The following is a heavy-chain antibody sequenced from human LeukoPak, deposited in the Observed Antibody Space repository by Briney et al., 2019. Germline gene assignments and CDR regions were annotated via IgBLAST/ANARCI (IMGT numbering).Heavy chain of an antibody. CDR1: GYTFSNHW. CDR2: IYPGDSDT. J-gene: IGHJ5*02. Sequence: GESLKIPCKGSGYTFSNHWIGWVRQMPGKGLEWMGIIYPGDSDTRYSPSFQGQVTISADKSISTAYLQWSSLKASDTAMYYCARQRYYDSSGQFDPWGQGTLVTVSS. V-gene: IGHV5-51*01. D-gene: IGHD3-22*01. CDR3: ARQRYYDSSGQFDP.